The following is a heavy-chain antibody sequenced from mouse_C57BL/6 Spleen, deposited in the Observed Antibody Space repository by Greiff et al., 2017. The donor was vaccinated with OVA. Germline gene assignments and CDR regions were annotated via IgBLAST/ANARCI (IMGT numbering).Heavy chain of an antibody. CDR1: GYTFTDYY. V-gene: IGHV1-19*01. Sequence: EVKLMESGPVLVKPGASVKMSCKASGYTFTDYYMNWVKQSHGKSLEWIGVINPYNGGTSYNQKFKGKATLTVDKSSSTAYMELNSLTSEDSAVYYCARHGNRGIFDYWGQGTTLTVSS. CDR2: INPYNGGT. CDR3: ARHGNRGIFDY. J-gene: IGHJ2*01. D-gene: IGHD2-1*01.